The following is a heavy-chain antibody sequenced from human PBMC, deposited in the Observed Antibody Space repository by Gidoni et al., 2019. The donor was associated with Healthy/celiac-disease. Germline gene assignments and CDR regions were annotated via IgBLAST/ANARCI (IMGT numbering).Heavy chain of an antibody. CDR3: ARDRIQQRWMDV. CDR1: GGTFSSYT. Sequence: QVQLVQSGAEVKKPGSPVKVSCKASGGTFSSYTISWVRQAPGQGLEWMGRIIPILGIANYAQKFQGRVTITADKSTSTAYMELSSLRSEDTAVYYCARDRIQQRWMDVWGQGTTVTVSS. V-gene: IGHV1-69*08. D-gene: IGHD5-18*01. J-gene: IGHJ6*02. CDR2: IIPILGIA.